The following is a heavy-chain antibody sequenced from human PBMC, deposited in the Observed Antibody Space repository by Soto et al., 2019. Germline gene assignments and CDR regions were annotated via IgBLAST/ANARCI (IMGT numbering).Heavy chain of an antibody. CDR2: ISGSGSNT. Sequence: EVQLLESGGGLVQPGGSLRLSCAVSGFSLSNYAMSCVRQAPGKGLEWVSAISGSGSNTYYTDSVKGRFTISRDKSKTTLFLQMSSLRAEDTAVYYCAKGGITLVRGSFDYWGQGTLVTVSS. CDR1: GFSLSNYA. CDR3: AKGGITLVRGSFDY. J-gene: IGHJ4*02. D-gene: IGHD3-10*01. V-gene: IGHV3-23*01.